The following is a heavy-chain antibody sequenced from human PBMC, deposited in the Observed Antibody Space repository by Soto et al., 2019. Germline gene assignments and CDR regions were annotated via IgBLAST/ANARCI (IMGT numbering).Heavy chain of an antibody. V-gene: IGHV4-39*01. D-gene: IGHD2-15*01. J-gene: IGHJ3*02. CDR3: AVVAYDAFDI. CDR2: IYYSGST. Sequence: TLSLTCTVSGGSISSSSYYWGWIRQPPGKGLEWIGSIYYSGSTYYNPSLKSRVTISVDTSKNQFSPKLSSVTAADTAVYYCAVVAYDAFDIWGQGTMVTVSS. CDR1: GGSISSSSYY.